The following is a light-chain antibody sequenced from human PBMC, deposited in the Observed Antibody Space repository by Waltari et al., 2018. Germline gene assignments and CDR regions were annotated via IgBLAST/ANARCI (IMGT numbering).Light chain of an antibody. Sequence: QSVLTQPPSASGTPVQRVSFPCSGRRSNTGRKSFNWYQQVPSTAPKLLSYRTNQRPSGVPDRFSGSKSGTSASLAISGLQSEDEADYYCATWDDSLNGLFGGGTKLTVL. J-gene: IGLJ2*01. CDR1: RSNTGRKS. CDR2: RTN. V-gene: IGLV1-44*01. CDR3: ATWDDSLNGL.